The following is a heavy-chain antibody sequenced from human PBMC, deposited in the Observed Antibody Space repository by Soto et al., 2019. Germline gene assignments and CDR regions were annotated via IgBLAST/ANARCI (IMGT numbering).Heavy chain of an antibody. CDR3: AKDRGGCSSTSCPPRLFDY. V-gene: IGHV3-23*01. J-gene: IGHJ4*02. D-gene: IGHD2-2*01. CDR1: GFIFSNFA. Sequence: PGGSLRLSCAASGFIFSNFAMYWVRRAPGKGLEWVSSIRQSGDRSSYADSAKGRFTISRDNSKNTLYLQMNGLRAEDTAVYYCAKDRGGCSSTSCPPRLFDYWGQGTLVTVSS. CDR2: IRQSGDRS.